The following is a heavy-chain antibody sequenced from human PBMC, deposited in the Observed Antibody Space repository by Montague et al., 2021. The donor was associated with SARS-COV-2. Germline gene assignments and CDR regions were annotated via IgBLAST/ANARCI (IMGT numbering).Heavy chain of an antibody. V-gene: IGHV4-61*02. CDR3: ARDCGDYSYYYGSDV. Sequence: TLSLTCTVSGGSIRSGSYYWSWIRQPAGKGLEWIGRIYSSGSTNYNPSLKSRVTMPVDTSKNQFSLKVSSVTAADTAVYYCARDCGDYSYYYGSDVWGQGTTVTVSS. D-gene: IGHD4-17*01. CDR2: IYSSGST. J-gene: IGHJ6*02. CDR1: GGSIRSGSYY.